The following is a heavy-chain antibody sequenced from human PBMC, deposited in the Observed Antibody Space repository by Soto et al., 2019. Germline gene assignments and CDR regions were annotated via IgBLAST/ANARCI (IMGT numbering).Heavy chain of an antibody. Sequence: GGSLGLACAASGLTFSSYAMHWVRQAPGKGLEWVAVISYDGSNKYYADSVKGRFTISRDNSKNTLYLQMNSLRAEDTAVYYCARDSGYDSKYFDYWGQGTLVPVSS. CDR2: ISYDGSNK. V-gene: IGHV3-30-3*01. J-gene: IGHJ4*02. CDR1: GLTFSSYA. CDR3: ARDSGYDSKYFDY. D-gene: IGHD5-12*01.